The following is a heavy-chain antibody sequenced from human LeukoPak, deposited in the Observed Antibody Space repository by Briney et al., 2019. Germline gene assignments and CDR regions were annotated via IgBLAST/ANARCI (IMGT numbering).Heavy chain of an antibody. Sequence: GGSLRLSCAASGFTFSYYWMHWVRQAPGKGLVGVSRIDGDGSSTSYADSVKGRFTSVKGRFTISRDNAKNTLYLQMNSLRAEDTAVYYCAGQRWLQSDFDYWGQGTLVTVSS. CDR3: AGQRWLQSDFDY. D-gene: IGHD5-24*01. CDR2: IDGDGSST. J-gene: IGHJ4*02. CDR1: GFTFSYYW. V-gene: IGHV3-74*01.